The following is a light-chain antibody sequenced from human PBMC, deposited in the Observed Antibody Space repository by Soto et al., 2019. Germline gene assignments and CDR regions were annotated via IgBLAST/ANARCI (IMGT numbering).Light chain of an antibody. Sequence: DIQLTQSPSFLSASVGDRVTVSCRASQDISTSLAWFQQKAGKVPQLLVYPASTLQDGVPSRFSGSGSGTYFTLTINNLQAEDFATYYCQHLRTYPFSFGQGTKLEIK. CDR3: QHLRTYPFS. CDR1: QDISTS. CDR2: PAS. V-gene: IGKV1-9*01. J-gene: IGKJ2*03.